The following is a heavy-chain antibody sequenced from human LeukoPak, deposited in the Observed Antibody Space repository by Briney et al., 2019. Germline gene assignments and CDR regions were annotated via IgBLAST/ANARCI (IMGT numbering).Heavy chain of an antibody. CDR3: ARAPSEIGGYYPEYFRH. J-gene: IGHJ1*01. V-gene: IGHV3-74*01. CDR2: IKGDGNT. Sequence: QPGGSLRLFCAASGFTFSSYWMHWVRQAPGKGLVWVSRIKGDGNTNHADSVRGRFTISRDNAKNTVSLQMNSLRAEDTGVYYCARAPSEIGGYYPEYFRHWGQGTLVTVSS. D-gene: IGHD3-22*01. CDR1: GFTFSSYW.